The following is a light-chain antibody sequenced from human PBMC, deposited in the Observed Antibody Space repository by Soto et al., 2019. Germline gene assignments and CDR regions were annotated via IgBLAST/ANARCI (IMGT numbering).Light chain of an antibody. Sequence: EIVLTQSPGTLSLSPGERATLSCRASQSVSSSYLAWYQQKPGQAPRLLIYGASTRATGIPARFSGSGSGTEFTLTISSLQSEDFAVYYCQQHNNWPWTFGQGTKVDIK. CDR2: GAS. J-gene: IGKJ1*01. CDR3: QQHNNWPWT. CDR1: QSVSSSY. V-gene: IGKV3-15*01.